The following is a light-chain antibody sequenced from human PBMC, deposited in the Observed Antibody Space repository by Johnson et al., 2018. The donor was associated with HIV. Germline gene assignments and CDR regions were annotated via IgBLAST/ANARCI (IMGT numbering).Light chain of an antibody. J-gene: IGLJ1*01. Sequence: QSVLTQPPSLSAAPGQRVTISCSGSSSNIGNNYVSWYQQLPGTAPRLLVYENHRRPSWIPDRFSGSKSGTSATLDITGLQTGDEADYYCGTWDTSLSASYVFGTGTKVTVL. CDR1: SSNIGNNY. CDR2: ENH. V-gene: IGLV1-51*02. CDR3: GTWDTSLSASYV.